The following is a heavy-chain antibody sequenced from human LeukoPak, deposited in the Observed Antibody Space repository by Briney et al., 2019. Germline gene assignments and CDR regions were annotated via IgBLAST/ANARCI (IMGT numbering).Heavy chain of an antibody. D-gene: IGHD3-10*01. V-gene: IGHV3-7*01. Sequence: PGGSLRLSCAASGFTFSSYSMNWVRQAPGKGLEWVANIKKDGSEKYYVDSVKGRFTISRDNAKNSLYLQMNSLRAEDTALYYCASNNYYGSANYYKVYWSQGTLVTVSS. CDR1: GFTFSSYS. CDR3: ASNNYYGSANYYKVY. J-gene: IGHJ4*02. CDR2: IKKDGSEK.